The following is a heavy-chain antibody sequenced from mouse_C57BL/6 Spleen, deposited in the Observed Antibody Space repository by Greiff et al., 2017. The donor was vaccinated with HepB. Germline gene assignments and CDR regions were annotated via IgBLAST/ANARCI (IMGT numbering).Heavy chain of an antibody. CDR1: GFSLTSYG. Sequence: VKFEESGPGLVAPSQSLSITCTVSGFSLTSYGVSWVRQPPGKGLEWLGGIWGDGGTNYHSALITRLGISKENSKSHAFLKLNSLPTDDTATYYCGKLGYDWAWFAYWGQGTLVTVSA. J-gene: IGHJ3*01. V-gene: IGHV2-3*01. CDR3: GKLGYDWAWFAY. CDR2: IWGDGGT. D-gene: IGHD2-2*01.